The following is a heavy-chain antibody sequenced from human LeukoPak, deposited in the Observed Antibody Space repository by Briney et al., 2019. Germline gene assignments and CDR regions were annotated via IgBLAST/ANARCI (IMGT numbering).Heavy chain of an antibody. V-gene: IGHV4-59*01. J-gene: IGHJ4*02. CDR2: IYYSGST. CDR1: GGSTSSYY. CDR3: ARGNYGSRY. Sequence: SETLSLTCTVSGGSTSSYYWSWIRQPPGKGLVWIGYIYYSGSTNYNPSLKSRVTISVDTSKNQFSLKLSSVTAADTAVYYCARGNYGSRYWGQGTLVTVSS. D-gene: IGHD4-11*01.